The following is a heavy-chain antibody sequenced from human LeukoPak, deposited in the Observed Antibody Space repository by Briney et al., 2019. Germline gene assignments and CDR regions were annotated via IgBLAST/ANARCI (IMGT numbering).Heavy chain of an antibody. CDR2: MNPNSGNT. CDR3: TRGDTTVVSPY. D-gene: IGHD4-23*01. V-gene: IGHV1-8*01. Sequence: GASVKVSCQASGYTFTRYDLNWVGHATGQGLEWMGWMNPNSGNTGYAQEFQARVTMNRNTSISSAYMELSTLRSEDTAVYYYTRGDTTVVSPYWGQGTLVTVSS. J-gene: IGHJ4*02. CDR1: GYTFTRYD.